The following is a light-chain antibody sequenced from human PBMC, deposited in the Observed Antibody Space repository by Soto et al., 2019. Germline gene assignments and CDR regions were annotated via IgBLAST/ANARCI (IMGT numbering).Light chain of an antibody. CDR1: SSDVGGYNY. CDR3: SSNTRSSLYV. J-gene: IGLJ1*01. CDR2: EVS. Sequence: QSALTQPASVSGSPGQSITISCTGTSSDVGGYNYVSWHQQHPGKAPKLMIFEVSYRPSGVSDRFSGSKSGNTASLTNSGLQADDEADYYCSSNTRSSLYVFGTGTKLTVL. V-gene: IGLV2-14*01.